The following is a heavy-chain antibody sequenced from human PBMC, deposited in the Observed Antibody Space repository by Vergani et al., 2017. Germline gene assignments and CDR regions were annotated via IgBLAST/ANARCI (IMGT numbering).Heavy chain of an antibody. CDR1: GGSISNYY. J-gene: IGHJ3*02. V-gene: IGHV4-59*01. Sequence: QVQLQESGPGLVKPSETLSLTCTVSGGSISNYYWSWIRQPPGKGLEWIGYIYSSGRTNYSPSLKSRVTISLDTSKNQFSLKLSSVTAADTAVYFCARDPPTGTGTFDIWGQGTMVTVSS. CDR3: ARDPPTGTGTFDI. D-gene: IGHD1-1*01. CDR2: IYSSGRT.